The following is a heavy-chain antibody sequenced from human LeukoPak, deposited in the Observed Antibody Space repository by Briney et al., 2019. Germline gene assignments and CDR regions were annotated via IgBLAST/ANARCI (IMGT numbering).Heavy chain of an antibody. CDR1: GDSMSGYC. CDR2: ICNGGDT. J-gene: IGHJ3*01. V-gene: IGHV4-59*03. Sequence: SETLSLTCTISGDSMSGYCWNWIRQSAREGPQWIGYICNGGDTNNNPPLNSRVSISLDRSRKEFFLNLNSMTAADTAVYYCAAWDESLRAFAVWGQGTRVTVSS. D-gene: IGHD1-26*01. CDR3: AAWDESLRAFAV.